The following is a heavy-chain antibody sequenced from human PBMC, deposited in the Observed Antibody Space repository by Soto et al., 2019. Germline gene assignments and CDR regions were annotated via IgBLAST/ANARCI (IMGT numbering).Heavy chain of an antibody. CDR3: ARMATFGSLNWFDP. D-gene: IGHD3-16*01. CDR1: GYSFTNND. V-gene: IGHV1-8*01. J-gene: IGHJ5*02. CDR2: MNPGSGDT. Sequence: RASVKVSCKASGYSFTNNDVTWVRQATGQGLEWMGWMNPGSGDTGYAQKFQGRVTMTRDISIATAYMELSSLRSDDTDIYYCARMATFGSLNWFDPWGQGTLVTVS.